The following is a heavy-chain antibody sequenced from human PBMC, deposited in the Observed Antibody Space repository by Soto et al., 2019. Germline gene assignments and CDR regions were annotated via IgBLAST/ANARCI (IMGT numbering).Heavy chain of an antibody. D-gene: IGHD2-2*01. CDR3: ARVVVQLPVNTPVYYCDGMDV. J-gene: IGHJ6*02. Sequence: GASVKVSCKASGGTFSSYAISWVRQAPGQGLEWMGGIIPIFGTANYAQKFQGRVTITADESTSTAYMELSSLRSEDTAVYYCARVVVQLPVNTPVYYCDGMDVWGQGTTVTVSS. V-gene: IGHV1-69*13. CDR2: IIPIFGTA. CDR1: GGTFSSYA.